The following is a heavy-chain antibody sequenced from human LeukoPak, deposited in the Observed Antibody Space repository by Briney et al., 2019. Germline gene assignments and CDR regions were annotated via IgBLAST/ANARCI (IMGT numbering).Heavy chain of an antibody. D-gene: IGHD3-10*01. Sequence: QPGGSLRLSCAASGFTFSSYAMSWVRQAPGKGLEWVSAISGSGGSTYYADSVKGRFTISRDNSKNTLYLQMNSLRAEDTAVYYCARKQPYGSGSNDAFDIWGQGTMVTVSS. V-gene: IGHV3-23*01. J-gene: IGHJ3*02. CDR3: ARKQPYGSGSNDAFDI. CDR1: GFTFSSYA. CDR2: ISGSGGST.